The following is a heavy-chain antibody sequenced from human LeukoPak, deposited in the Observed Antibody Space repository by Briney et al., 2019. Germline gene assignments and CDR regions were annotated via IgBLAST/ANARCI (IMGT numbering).Heavy chain of an antibody. D-gene: IGHD2-2*01. CDR1: GGSISSYY. CDR3: ARHNSWSSSTVPHYMDV. CDR2: IYYSGST. Sequence: SETLSLTCTVSGGSISSYYWSWIRQPPGKGLEWIGYIYYSGSTSYNPSLKSRVTISVDTSKNQFSLKLRSVTAADTAVYYCARHNSWSSSTVPHYMDVWGKGTTVTVSS. V-gene: IGHV4-59*01. J-gene: IGHJ6*03.